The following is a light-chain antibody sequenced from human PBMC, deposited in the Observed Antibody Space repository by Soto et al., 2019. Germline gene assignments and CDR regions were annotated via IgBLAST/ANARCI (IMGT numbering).Light chain of an antibody. J-gene: IGLJ3*02. CDR3: SSYTRSTTWL. Sequence: QSALTQPASVSGSPGQSITISCTGSISDVGAYNYVSWYQQHPGKAPKLMIYEVSNRPSGVAFRFSGSKSGNTAYLTISGLQAEDEGDYFCSSYTRSTTWLFGGGTKLTVL. CDR1: ISDVGAYNY. V-gene: IGLV2-14*01. CDR2: EVS.